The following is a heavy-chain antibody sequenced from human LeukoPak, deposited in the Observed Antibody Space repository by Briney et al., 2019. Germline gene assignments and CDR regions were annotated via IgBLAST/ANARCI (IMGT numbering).Heavy chain of an antibody. CDR2: IYSGGST. CDR3: ATNYYYGSGSYGFDY. V-gene: IGHV3-66*01. J-gene: IGHJ4*02. Sequence: PGGSLRLSCAASGFTFSNYAMSWVRQAPGKGLEWVSVIYSGGSTYYADSVKGRFTISRDNSKNTLYLQMNSLRAEDTAVYYCATNYYYGSGSYGFDYWGQGTLVTVSS. D-gene: IGHD3-10*01. CDR1: GFTFSNYA.